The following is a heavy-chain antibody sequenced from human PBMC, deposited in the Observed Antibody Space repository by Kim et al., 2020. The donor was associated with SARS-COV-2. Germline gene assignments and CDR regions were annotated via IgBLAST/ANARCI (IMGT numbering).Heavy chain of an antibody. CDR1: GVSISSSSYY. J-gene: IGHJ5*02. V-gene: IGHV4-39*01. Sequence: SETLSLTCTVSGVSISSSSYYWGWIRQPPGKGLEWVGSIFYSGSTSGSTYYNPSLKSRVTVSVDTSKNQFSLKLSSVTAADTAVYYCASLRSYYYHSSDHHWGQGTLVTVSS. CDR3: ASLRSYYYHSSDHH. CDR2: IFYSGSTSGST. D-gene: IGHD3-22*01.